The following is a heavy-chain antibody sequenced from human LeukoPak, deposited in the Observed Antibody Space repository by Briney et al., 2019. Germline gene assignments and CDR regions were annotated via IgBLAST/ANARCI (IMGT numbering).Heavy chain of an antibody. CDR1: GFTFSSYS. CDR2: ISSSSSTI. Sequence: SGGSLRLSCAASGFTFSSYSMNWVRQAPGKGLEWVSYISSSSSTIYYADSVKGRFTISRDNAKNSLYLQMNSLRAEDTAVYYCARDFDYYDSSGYSFQHWGQGTLVTVSS. V-gene: IGHV3-48*04. D-gene: IGHD3-22*01. J-gene: IGHJ1*01. CDR3: ARDFDYYDSSGYSFQH.